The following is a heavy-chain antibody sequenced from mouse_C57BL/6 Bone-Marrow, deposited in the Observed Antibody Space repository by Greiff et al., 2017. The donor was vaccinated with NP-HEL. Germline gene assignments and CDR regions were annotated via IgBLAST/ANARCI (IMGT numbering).Heavy chain of an antibody. V-gene: IGHV2-2*01. J-gene: IGHJ1*03. CDR2: IWSGGST. CDR3: ARNRITTVVARAYWYFDV. Sequence: VQLQQSGPGLVQPSQSLSITCTVSGFSLTSYGVHWVRQSPGKGLEWLGVIWSGGSTDYNAAFISRLSISKDNSKSQVFFKMNSLQADDTAIYYCARNRITTVVARAYWYFDVWGTGTTVTVSS. CDR1: GFSLTSYG. D-gene: IGHD1-1*01.